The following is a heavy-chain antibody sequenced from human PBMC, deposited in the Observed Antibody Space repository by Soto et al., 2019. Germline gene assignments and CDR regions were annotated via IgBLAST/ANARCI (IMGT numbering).Heavy chain of an antibody. Sequence: SETLSLTCAVYGGSFSGYYWSWIRQPPGKGLEWIGEINHSGSTNYDPSLKSRVTISVDTSKNQFSLKLSSVTAADTAVYYCARGVYDFWSGYYTGTFYWGQGTLVTVSS. CDR2: INHSGST. V-gene: IGHV4-34*01. CDR3: ARGVYDFWSGYYTGTFY. J-gene: IGHJ4*02. D-gene: IGHD3-3*01. CDR1: GGSFSGYY.